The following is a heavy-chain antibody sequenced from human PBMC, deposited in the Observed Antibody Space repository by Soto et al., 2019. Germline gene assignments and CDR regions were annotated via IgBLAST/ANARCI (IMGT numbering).Heavy chain of an antibody. CDR1: DDSTKISHW. CDR2: ISRIQST. D-gene: IGHD3-3*02. V-gene: IGHV4-4*02. J-gene: IGHJ4*02. Sequence: LSLTCAVSDDSTKISHWWHWVRQPPGKVLEWICQISRIQSTKYIPSLPIRVPISADKAKRHFSLNLTSVTARDTVVYYCAARHFWSGPWTDTSLDYWGQGARVTAPQ. CDR3: AARHFWSGPWTDTSLDY.